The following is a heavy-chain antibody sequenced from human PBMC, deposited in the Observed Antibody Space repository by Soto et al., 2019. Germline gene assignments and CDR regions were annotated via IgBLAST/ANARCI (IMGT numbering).Heavy chain of an antibody. CDR3: ARGGTITIFGVALPEDYYYYGMDV. D-gene: IGHD3-3*01. CDR2: ISAYNGNT. CDR1: GYTFTSYG. J-gene: IGHJ6*02. Sequence: ASVKVSCKASGYTFTSYGISWVRQAPGQGLEWMGWISAYNGNTNYAQKLQGRVTMTTDTSTSTAYMELRSLRSDDTAVYYCARGGTITIFGVALPEDYYYYGMDVWGQGTTVT. V-gene: IGHV1-18*01.